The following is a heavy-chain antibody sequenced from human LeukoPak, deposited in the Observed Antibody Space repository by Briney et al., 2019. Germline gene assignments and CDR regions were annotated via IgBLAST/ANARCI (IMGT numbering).Heavy chain of an antibody. D-gene: IGHD2-2*01. V-gene: IGHV4-39*01. CDR1: GGSISSSPYY. J-gene: IGHJ3*02. CDR2: IYYSGST. CDR3: AKYCSSTSCPDVAFDI. Sequence: SETQSLTCTVSGGSISSSPYYWGWIRQPPGKGLEWIGIIYYSGSTYYSPSLKSRVTISVDTSKNQFSLNLSSVTAADTAVYYCAKYCSSTSCPDVAFDIWGQGTMVTVSA.